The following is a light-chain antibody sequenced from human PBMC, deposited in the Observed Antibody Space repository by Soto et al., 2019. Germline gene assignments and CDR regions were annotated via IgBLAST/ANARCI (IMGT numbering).Light chain of an antibody. CDR2: AAS. CDR1: QDIRSY. J-gene: IGKJ1*01. CDR3: QQLNRFPRT. V-gene: IGKV1-9*01. Sequence: DIQLTQSPSFLSASVGDRVIITCRASQDIRSYLAWYQQRPGKVPRFLTHAASTLQSGVPSRFSAAGSGTTFTLTFSSLQPEDIATYYCQQLNRFPRTFGQGTKVEV.